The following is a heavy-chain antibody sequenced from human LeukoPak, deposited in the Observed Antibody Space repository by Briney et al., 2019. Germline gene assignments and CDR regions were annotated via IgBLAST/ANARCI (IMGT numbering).Heavy chain of an antibody. CDR3: ARGPEYYYGMDV. CDR2: IIPILGIA. V-gene: IGHV1-69*04. CDR1: GYTFTGYY. D-gene: IGHD1-14*01. J-gene: IGHJ6*02. Sequence: ASVKVSCKASGYTFTGYYMHWVRQAPGQGLEWMGRIIPILGIANYAQKFQGRVTITADKSTSTAYMELSSLRSEDTAVYYCARGPEYYYGMDVWGQGTTVTVS.